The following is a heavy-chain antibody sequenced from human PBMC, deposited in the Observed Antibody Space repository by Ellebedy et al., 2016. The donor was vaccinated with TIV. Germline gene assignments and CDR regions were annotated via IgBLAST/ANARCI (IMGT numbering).Heavy chain of an antibody. V-gene: IGHV4-39*01. Sequence: SETLSLTCTVSGGFITSSTYYWGWIRQSPGKGLEWIGSLYYSGSTYYNPSLKSRVTMSVDTSKNQFSLKVTSVTAADTAVYYCARRGWSGSPEGEVDYWGQGTLVTVSS. CDR1: GGFITSSTYY. CDR3: ARRGWSGSPEGEVDY. CDR2: LYYSGST. D-gene: IGHD1-26*01. J-gene: IGHJ4*02.